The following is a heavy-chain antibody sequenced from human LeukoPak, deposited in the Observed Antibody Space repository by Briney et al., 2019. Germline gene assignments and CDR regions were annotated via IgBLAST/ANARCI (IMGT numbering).Heavy chain of an antibody. CDR3: ATGGRRWFDP. CDR2: IYYSGST. D-gene: IGHD3-16*01. Sequence: PSETLSLTCTVSGCSINNYYWSWIRQPPGKGLEWIAYIYYSGSTSYNPSLKSRVTISVDTSKNQLYLNLSSVTAADTAVYYCATGGRRWFDPWGQGTLVTVSS. CDR1: GCSINNYY. V-gene: IGHV4-59*01. J-gene: IGHJ5*02.